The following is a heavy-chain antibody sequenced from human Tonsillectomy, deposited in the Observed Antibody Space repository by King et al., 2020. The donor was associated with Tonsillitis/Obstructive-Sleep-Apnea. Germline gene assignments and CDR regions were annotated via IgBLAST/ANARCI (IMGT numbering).Heavy chain of an antibody. CDR2: ISYDGSNK. Sequence: VQLVESGGGVVQPGRSLRLSCAASGFTFSSYAIHWVRQAPGKGLEWVAVISYDGSNKYYPASVKGRFTISRDNSKNTLYLQINSLRAEDTAVYFCARERGRDYPNFGNWFDPWGEGSLVTVSS. V-gene: IGHV3-30*04. CDR3: ARERGRDYPNFGNWFDP. CDR1: GFTFSSYA. J-gene: IGHJ5*02. D-gene: IGHD3-10*01.